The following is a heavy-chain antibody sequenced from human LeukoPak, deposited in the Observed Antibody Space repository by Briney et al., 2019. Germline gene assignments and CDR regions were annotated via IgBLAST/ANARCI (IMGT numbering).Heavy chain of an antibody. Sequence: ASVKVSCKASGYTFTSYGISWVRQAPGQGLEWMGWISAYNGNTNYAQKLQGRVTMTTDTSTSTAYMELRSLRSDDTAVYYCARDWEYYDSSGPTPLFDYWGQGTLVTVSS. V-gene: IGHV1-18*01. CDR3: ARDWEYYDSSGPTPLFDY. D-gene: IGHD3-22*01. J-gene: IGHJ4*02. CDR1: GYTFTSYG. CDR2: ISAYNGNT.